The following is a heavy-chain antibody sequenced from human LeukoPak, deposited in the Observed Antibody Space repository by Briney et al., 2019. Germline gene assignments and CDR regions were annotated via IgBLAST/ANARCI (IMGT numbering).Heavy chain of an antibody. V-gene: IGHV3-30-3*01. CDR1: GFTFTTYD. J-gene: IGHJ4*02. CDR2: ISSDGSSK. D-gene: IGHD2-2*01. CDR3: ARAPGYETFDY. Sequence: PGGSLRLSCAASGFTFTTYDIHWVRQAPGKGLEWVAVISSDGSSKYYADSVKGRFTISRDNSKNTLYLQMNSLRAEDTAVYYCARAPGYETFDYWGQGTLVTVSS.